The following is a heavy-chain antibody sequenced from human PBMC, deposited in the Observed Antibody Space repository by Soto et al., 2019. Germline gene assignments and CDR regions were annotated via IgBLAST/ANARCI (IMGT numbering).Heavy chain of an antibody. CDR2: IYHSGST. CDR3: AISGGYCSGGSCYSFDY. D-gene: IGHD2-15*01. J-gene: IGHJ4*02. Sequence: QLQLQESGPGLVKPSGTLSLTCAVSSGSISSSNWWSWVRQPPGKGLEWIGEIYHSGSTNYNPSLKSRVTISVDKSKNQFSLKLSSVTAADTAVYYCAISGGYCSGGSCYSFDYWGQGTLVTVSS. CDR1: SGSISSSNW. V-gene: IGHV4-4*02.